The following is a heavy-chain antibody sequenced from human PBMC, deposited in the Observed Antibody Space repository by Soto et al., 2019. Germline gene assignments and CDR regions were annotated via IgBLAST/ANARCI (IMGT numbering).Heavy chain of an antibody. D-gene: IGHD2-8*01. CDR1: GFTFSSYS. Sequence: EVQLVESGGGLVKPGGSLRLSCAASGFTFSSYSMNWVRQAPGKGLEWVSSISSSSSYIYYADSVKGRFTISRDNAKNSMYLQMNSLRAEDTAVYYCARGINGAVDYWGQGTLVTVSS. V-gene: IGHV3-21*01. J-gene: IGHJ4*02. CDR3: ARGINGAVDY. CDR2: ISSSSSYI.